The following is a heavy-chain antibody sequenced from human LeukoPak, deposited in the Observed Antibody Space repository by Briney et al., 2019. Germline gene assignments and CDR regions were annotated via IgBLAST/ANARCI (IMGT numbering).Heavy chain of an antibody. CDR2: IIPIFGTA. J-gene: IGHJ4*02. CDR3: ARDPRDGYNPRY. Sequence: SVKASCKASGGTFSSYAISWVRQAPGQGLEWVGGIIPIFGTANYAQKFQGRVTITTDESTSTAYMELSSLRSEDTAVYYCARDPRDGYNPRYWGQGTLVTVSS. D-gene: IGHD5-24*01. CDR1: GGTFSSYA. V-gene: IGHV1-69*05.